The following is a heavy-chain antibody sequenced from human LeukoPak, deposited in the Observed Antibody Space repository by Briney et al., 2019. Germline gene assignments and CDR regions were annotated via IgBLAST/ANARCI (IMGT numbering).Heavy chain of an antibody. V-gene: IGHV4-39*07. Sequence: SETLSLTCTVSGGSMSSSSYYWGWIRQPPGKGLEWIGSIYYSGSTNYNPSLKSRVTISVDTSKNQFSLKLSSVTAADTAVYYCARDRVRGNSNPFFDYWGQGTLVTVSS. CDR1: GGSMSSSSYY. CDR2: IYYSGST. D-gene: IGHD4-11*01. J-gene: IGHJ4*02. CDR3: ARDRVRGNSNPFFDY.